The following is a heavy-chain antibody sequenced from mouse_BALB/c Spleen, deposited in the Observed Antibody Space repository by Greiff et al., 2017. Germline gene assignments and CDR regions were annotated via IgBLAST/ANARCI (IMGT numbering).Heavy chain of an antibody. CDR1: GFTFSSYA. V-gene: IGHV5-6-5*01. D-gene: IGHD2-12*01. CDR2: ISSGGST. J-gene: IGHJ2*01. CDR3: ARERSYGFDY. Sequence: EVQRVESGGGLVKPGGSLKLSCAASGFTFSSYAMSWVRQTPEKRLEWVASISSGGSTYYPDSVKGRFTISRDNARNILYLQMSSLRSEDTAMYYCARERSYGFDYWGQGTTLTVSS.